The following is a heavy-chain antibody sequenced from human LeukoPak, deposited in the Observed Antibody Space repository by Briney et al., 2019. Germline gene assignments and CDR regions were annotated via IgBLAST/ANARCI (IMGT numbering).Heavy chain of an antibody. CDR2: INHSGNT. D-gene: IGHD4-17*01. CDR3: AGHDYGFDY. Sequence: SESLSLTCIVSGGSISSIGYYWGWLRQPPGKGLEWIGSINHSGNTYYNPSLRSRVIVSADTSKNQFSLKLSSVTAADTAVYYCAGHDYGFDYWGQGTLVTVSS. V-gene: IGHV4-39*01. CDR1: GGSISSIGYY. J-gene: IGHJ4*02.